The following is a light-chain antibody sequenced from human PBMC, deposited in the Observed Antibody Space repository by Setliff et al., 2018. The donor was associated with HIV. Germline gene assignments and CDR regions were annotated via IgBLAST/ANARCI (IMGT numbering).Light chain of an antibody. V-gene: IGLV2-14*02. J-gene: IGLJ1*01. CDR1: SGDVGRYNL. CDR3: SSYTNSIPYV. Sequence: QSVLTQPASVSGSPGQSITISCTGTSGDVGRYNLVSWYQQQPGKPPKLMIYEVSNRPSGVSNRFSGSKSGNTASLTISGLQAEDEADYYCSSYTNSIPYVFGTGTKVTVL. CDR2: EVS.